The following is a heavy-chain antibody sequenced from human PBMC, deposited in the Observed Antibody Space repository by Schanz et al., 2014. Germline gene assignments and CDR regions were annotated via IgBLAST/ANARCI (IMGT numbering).Heavy chain of an antibody. Sequence: QVQLVESGGGVVQPGRSLRLSCAASGFTFSTCAMHWVRQAPGKGLEWVAVISYEGNDKYYGDSVKGRFTISRDSPKNRLYLQMNSLRAEDTAVYYCVKDLQRELLRDDHYYGMDVWGQGTTVTVSS. D-gene: IGHD1-26*01. J-gene: IGHJ6*02. CDR1: GFTFSTCA. V-gene: IGHV3-30*04. CDR2: ISYEGNDK. CDR3: VKDLQRELLRDDHYYGMDV.